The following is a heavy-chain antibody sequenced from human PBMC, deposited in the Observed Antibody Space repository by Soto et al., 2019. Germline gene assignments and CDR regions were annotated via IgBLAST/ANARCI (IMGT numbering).Heavy chain of an antibody. CDR2: ISSSGSTI. V-gene: IGHV3-11*04. D-gene: IGHD3-22*01. Sequence: GGSLRLSCAASGFTFSDYYMSWIRQAPGKGLEWVSYISSSGSTIYYADAVKGRLTLTRDTPGNTAYLELNSLISEDTAVYYCATPQDYDDCLDSWGQGTLVTVSS. CDR3: ATPQDYDDCLDS. CDR1: GFTFSDYY. J-gene: IGHJ4*02.